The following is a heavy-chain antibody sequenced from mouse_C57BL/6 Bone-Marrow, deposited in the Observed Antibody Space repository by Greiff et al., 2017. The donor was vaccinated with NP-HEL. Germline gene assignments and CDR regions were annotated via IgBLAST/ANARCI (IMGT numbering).Heavy chain of an antibody. Sequence: VKLQQPGAELVRPGSSVKLSCKASGYTFTSYWMHWVKQRPIQGLEWIGNIDPSDSETHYNQKFKDKATLTVDKSSSTAYMQLSSLTSEDSAVYYCASGAYSYYYAMDYWGQGTSVTVSS. J-gene: IGHJ4*01. D-gene: IGHD2-12*01. CDR2: IDPSDSET. CDR3: ASGAYSYYYAMDY. CDR1: GYTFTSYW. V-gene: IGHV1-52*01.